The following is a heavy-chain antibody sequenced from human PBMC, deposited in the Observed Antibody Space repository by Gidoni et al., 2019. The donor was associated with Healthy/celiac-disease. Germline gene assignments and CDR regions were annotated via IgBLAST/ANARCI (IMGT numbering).Heavy chain of an antibody. D-gene: IGHD5-18*01. CDR2: ISYDGSNK. V-gene: IGHV3-30*18. Sequence: QVPPVESGRGVVQPGRSLRLTCAASGFTFSSYGMHWVRQAPGKGLEWVAVISYDGSNKYYADSVKGRFTISRDNSKNTLYLQMNSLRAEDTAVYYCAKDRGYSSYYFDYWGQGTLVTVSA. CDR1: GFTFSSYG. J-gene: IGHJ4*02. CDR3: AKDRGYSSYYFDY.